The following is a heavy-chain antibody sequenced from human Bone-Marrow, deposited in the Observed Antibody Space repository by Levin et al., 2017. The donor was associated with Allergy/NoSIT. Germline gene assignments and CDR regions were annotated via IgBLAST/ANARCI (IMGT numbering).Heavy chain of an antibody. Sequence: GGSLRLSCAASGFTFSSYSMNWVRQAPGKGLEWVSSISSSSSYIYYADSVKGRFTISRDNAKNSLYLQMNSLRAEDTAVYYCARDWGLGVLVVYDAFDIWGQGTMVTVSS. J-gene: IGHJ3*02. CDR3: ARDWGLGVLVVYDAFDI. CDR2: ISSSSSYI. CDR1: GFTFSSYS. V-gene: IGHV3-21*01. D-gene: IGHD2-8*02.